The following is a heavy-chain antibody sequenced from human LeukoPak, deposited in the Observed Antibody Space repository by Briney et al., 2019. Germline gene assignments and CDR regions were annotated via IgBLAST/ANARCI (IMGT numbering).Heavy chain of an antibody. Sequence: PGGSLRLSCAASGFTFDDYAMHWVRQAPGKGLEWVSGISWNSGSIGYADSVKGRFTISRDNSKNTLHLQMNSLRAEDTAVYYCARDLSLGATEDYWGQGTLVTVSS. V-gene: IGHV3-9*01. CDR3: ARDLSLGATEDY. CDR2: ISWNSGSI. D-gene: IGHD1-26*01. J-gene: IGHJ4*02. CDR1: GFTFDDYA.